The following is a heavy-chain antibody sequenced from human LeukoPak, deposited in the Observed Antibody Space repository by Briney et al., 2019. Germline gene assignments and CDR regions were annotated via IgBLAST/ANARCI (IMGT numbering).Heavy chain of an antibody. CDR2: INSDGSST. CDR3: AREPIYDFWSGPDGGIRFDP. CDR1: GLTFSSYW. Sequence: GGSLRLSCAASGLTFSSYWMHWVRQAPGKGLVWVSRINSDGSSTTYADSVKGRFTISRDNAKNTLYLQMNSLRAEDTAVYYCAREPIYDFWSGPDGGIRFDPWGQGTPVTVSS. J-gene: IGHJ5*02. D-gene: IGHD3-3*01. V-gene: IGHV3-74*01.